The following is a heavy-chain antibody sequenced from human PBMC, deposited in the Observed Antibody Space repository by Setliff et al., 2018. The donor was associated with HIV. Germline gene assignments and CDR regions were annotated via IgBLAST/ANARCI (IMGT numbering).Heavy chain of an antibody. CDR3: VRDLMWAFDI. D-gene: IGHD2-21*01. CDR2: IKTEAEGYAT. Sequence: HPGGSLRLSCAASGFTFSNAWMSWVRQAPGKGLEWVGRIKTEAEGYATAYAASVKGRFTISRDDSKNTAYLQMSSLRVEDTAVYYCVRDLMWAFDIWGQGTMVTVSS. CDR1: GFTFSNAW. J-gene: IGHJ3*02. V-gene: IGHV3-73*01.